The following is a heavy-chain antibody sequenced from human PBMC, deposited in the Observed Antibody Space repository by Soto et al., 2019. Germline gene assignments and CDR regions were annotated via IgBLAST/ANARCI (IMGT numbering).Heavy chain of an antibody. D-gene: IGHD4-17*01. CDR1: GFSFSDYG. J-gene: IGHJ4*02. CDR2: IWYDGSHK. CDR3: ARGATIERGERDFDY. Sequence: QVQLVESGAGVVQPGRSLRLSCAASGFSFSDYGMHWVRQAPGKGLECVAAIWYDGSHKYHADSVKDRFTISRDNSKNTLYLQMDSLRAEDTAVYYCARGATIERGERDFDYWGQGALVTVSS. V-gene: IGHV3-33*01.